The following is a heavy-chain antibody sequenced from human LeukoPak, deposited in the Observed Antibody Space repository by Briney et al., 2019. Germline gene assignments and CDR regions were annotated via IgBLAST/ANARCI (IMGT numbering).Heavy chain of an antibody. CDR1: GFTFSSYA. CDR2: ISGSGGST. V-gene: IGHV3-23*01. CDR3: AKDRLEWLLSSDY. Sequence: PGGSLRLSCAASGFTFSSYAMSWVRQAPGKGLEWVSAISGSGGSTYYADSVKGRFTISRDNSKNTLYLQMNSLRAEDTAIYYCAKDRLEWLLSSDYWGQGTLVTVSS. D-gene: IGHD3-3*01. J-gene: IGHJ4*02.